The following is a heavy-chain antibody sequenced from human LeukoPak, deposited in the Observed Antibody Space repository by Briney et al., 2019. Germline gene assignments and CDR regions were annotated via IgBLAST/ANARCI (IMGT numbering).Heavy chain of an antibody. Sequence: PSETLSLTCAVSGVSISSGGYSWSWIRQPPGKGLEWIGYIYHSGSTYYNPSLKSRVTISVDRSKNQFSLKLSSATAADTAVYYCARATSDCSSTSCYTNWYYFDYWGQGTLVTVSS. CDR1: GVSISSGGYS. CDR3: ARATSDCSSTSCYTNWYYFDY. CDR2: IYHSGST. V-gene: IGHV4-30-2*01. D-gene: IGHD2-2*02. J-gene: IGHJ4*02.